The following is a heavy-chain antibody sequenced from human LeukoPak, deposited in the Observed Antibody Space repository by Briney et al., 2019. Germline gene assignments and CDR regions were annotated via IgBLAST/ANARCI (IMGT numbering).Heavy chain of an antibody. J-gene: IGHJ4*02. CDR1: GFTFISDS. CDR3: ARDRGYYDSGRYVPLDY. D-gene: IGHD3-10*01. CDR2: ISSSSSSI. Sequence: PGGSLKLSCAASGFTFISDSMNWVRQAPGKGREWGSSISSSSSSIYYADSVKGRFTISRDNAKNSLYLQMNSLRAEDTAMYYCARDRGYYDSGRYVPLDYWGQGTLVTVSS. V-gene: IGHV3-21*01.